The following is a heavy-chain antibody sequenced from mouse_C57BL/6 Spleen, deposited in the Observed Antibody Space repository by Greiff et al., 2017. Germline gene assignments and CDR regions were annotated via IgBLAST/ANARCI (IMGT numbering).Heavy chain of an antibody. CDR1: GYSFTGYY. V-gene: IGHV1-42*01. Sequence: EVQLLQSGPELVKPGASVKISCKASGYSFTGYYMNWVKQSPEKSLEWIGEINPSTGGTTYNQKVKAKATLTVDKSTSTAYMQLKSLTSEDSAVYCCARARNGAMDYWGQGTSVTVSS. CDR3: ARARNGAMDY. D-gene: IGHD1-2*01. J-gene: IGHJ4*01. CDR2: INPSTGGT.